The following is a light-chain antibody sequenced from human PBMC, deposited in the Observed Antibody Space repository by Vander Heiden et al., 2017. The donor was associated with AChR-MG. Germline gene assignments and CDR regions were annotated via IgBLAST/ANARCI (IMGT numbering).Light chain of an antibody. J-gene: IGLJ2*01. CDR1: NIGSKS. CDR3: QVWDSSSDHIGV. Sequence: SYVLTQPPSVSVAPGKTARITCGGNNIGSKSVHWYQQKPGQAPVLVIYYDSDRPSGIPERFSGSNSGNTATLTISRVEAGDEADYYCQVWDSSSDHIGVFGGGTKLTVL. CDR2: YDS. V-gene: IGLV3-21*04.